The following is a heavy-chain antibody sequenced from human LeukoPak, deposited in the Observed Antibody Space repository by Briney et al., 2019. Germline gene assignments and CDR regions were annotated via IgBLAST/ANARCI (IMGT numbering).Heavy chain of an antibody. CDR3: ARVMLGSGYAYYYYYYMDV. J-gene: IGHJ6*03. CDR1: GGTFSSYA. Sequence: EASVKVSCKASGGTFSSYAISWVRQAPGQGLEWMGGIIPIFGTANYAQRFQGRVTITADKSTSTAYMELSSLRSEDTAVYYCARVMLGSGYAYYYYYYMDVWGKGTTVTVSS. CDR2: IIPIFGTA. D-gene: IGHD5-12*01. V-gene: IGHV1-69*06.